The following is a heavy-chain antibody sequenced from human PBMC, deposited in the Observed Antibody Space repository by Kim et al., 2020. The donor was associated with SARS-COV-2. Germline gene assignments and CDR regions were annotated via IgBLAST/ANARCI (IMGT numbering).Heavy chain of an antibody. Sequence: GGSLRLSCAASGFTFSTYAMTWVRQAPGKGLEWVSAISGSGGRKNYADSVKGRFIISRDNSKNTLYLQMNSLRAEDTAIYYCASFDPIDYWGQGTLVTVSS. V-gene: IGHV3-23*01. J-gene: IGHJ4*02. D-gene: IGHD3-9*01. CDR2: ISGSGGRK. CDR3: ASFDPIDY. CDR1: GFTFSTYA.